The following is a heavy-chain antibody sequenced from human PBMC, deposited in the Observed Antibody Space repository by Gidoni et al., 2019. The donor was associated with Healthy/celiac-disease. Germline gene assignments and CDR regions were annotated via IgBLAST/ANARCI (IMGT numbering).Heavy chain of an antibody. CDR2: MNPNSGNT. CDR1: GYTFTSYD. D-gene: IGHD3-3*01. J-gene: IGHJ6*02. CDR3: ASGSIFGVVIGKPPYYYYGMDV. V-gene: IGHV1-8*01. Sequence: QVQLVQSGAEVKKPGASVKVSCKASGYTFTSYDINWVRQATGQGLEWMGWMNPNSGNTGYAQKFQGRVTMTRNTSISTAYMELSSLRSEDTAVYYCASGSIFGVVIGKPPYYYYGMDVWGQGTTVTVSS.